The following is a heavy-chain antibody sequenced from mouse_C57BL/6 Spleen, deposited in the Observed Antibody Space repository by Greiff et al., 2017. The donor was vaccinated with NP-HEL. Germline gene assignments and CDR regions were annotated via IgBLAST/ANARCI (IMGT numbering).Heavy chain of an antibody. CDR3: ARGGMDWIFDY. D-gene: IGHD1-1*02. V-gene: IGHV1-82*01. CDR2: IYPGDGDT. CDR1: GYAFSSSW. Sequence: QVQLQQSGPELVKPGASVKISCKASGYAFSSSWMNWVKQRPGKGLEWIGRIYPGDGDTNYNGKFKGKATLTADKSSSTAYMQLSSLTSEDSAVYFCARGGMDWIFDYWGQGTTLTVSS. J-gene: IGHJ2*01.